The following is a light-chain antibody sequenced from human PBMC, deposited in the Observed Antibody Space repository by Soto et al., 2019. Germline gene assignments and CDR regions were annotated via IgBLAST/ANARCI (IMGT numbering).Light chain of an antibody. J-gene: IGLJ2*01. Sequence: QSVLTQSPSASASLGASVKLTCTLRSGHSSYSIAWHQQQPEKGPRYLMKLHSDGSHRKGDGVPDLFSGSSSGAERYLTISTLQYEDVADYFCQTWGTDFRVFGGGIALAVL. CDR2: LHSDGSH. CDR3: QTWGTDFRV. CDR1: SGHSSYS. V-gene: IGLV4-69*01.